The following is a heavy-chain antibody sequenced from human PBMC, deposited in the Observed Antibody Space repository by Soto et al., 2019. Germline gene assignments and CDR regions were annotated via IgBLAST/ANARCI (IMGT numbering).Heavy chain of an antibody. CDR2: ISGSGGNT. D-gene: IGHD6-13*01. V-gene: IGHV3-23*01. CDR3: ANSPYYSSSWYGLDY. CDR1: GFTFSTYA. Sequence: EVQLLESGGGLVQPGGSLRLSCAASGFTFSTYAMSWVRQAPGKGLEWVSGISGSGGNTYYADSVKGRFTISRDNSKNTLYLQMNSLRAEDTAVYYCANSPYYSSSWYGLDYWGQGTLVTVSS. J-gene: IGHJ4*02.